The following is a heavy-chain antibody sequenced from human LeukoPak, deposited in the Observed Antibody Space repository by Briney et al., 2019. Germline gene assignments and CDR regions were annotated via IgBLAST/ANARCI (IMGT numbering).Heavy chain of an antibody. CDR2: IYYSGST. CDR1: GGSISSYY. Sequence: SETLSLTCTVSGGSISSYYWSWIRQPPGKGLGWIGYIYYSGSTNYNPSLKSRVTISVDTSKNQFSLKLSSVTAADTAVYYCARGQWLPVFDFWGQGILVTVSS. CDR3: ARGQWLPVFDF. D-gene: IGHD3-22*01. J-gene: IGHJ4*02. V-gene: IGHV4-59*01.